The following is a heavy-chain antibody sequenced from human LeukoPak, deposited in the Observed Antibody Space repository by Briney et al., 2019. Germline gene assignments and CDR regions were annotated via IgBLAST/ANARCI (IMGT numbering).Heavy chain of an antibody. CDR3: ARDCYYGSGSPRNSSVY. V-gene: IGHV1-46*01. J-gene: IGHJ4*02. CDR1: GYTFTSYY. D-gene: IGHD3-10*01. Sequence: ASVKVSCKASGYTFTSYYMHWVRQAPGQGLEWMGIINPSGGSTSYAQKFQGRVTMTRDTSTSTVYMELSSLRSEDTAVYYCARDCYYGSGSPRNSSVYWGQGTLVTVSS. CDR2: INPSGGST.